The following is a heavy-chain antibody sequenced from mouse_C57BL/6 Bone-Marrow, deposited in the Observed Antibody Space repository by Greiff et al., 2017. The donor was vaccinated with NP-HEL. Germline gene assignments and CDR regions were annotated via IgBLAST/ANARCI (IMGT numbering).Heavy chain of an antibody. CDR2: ISSGGSYT. CDR1: GFTFSSYG. Sequence: EVKLVESGGDLVKPGGSLKLSCAASGFTFSSYGMSWVRQTPDKRLEWVATISSGGSYTYYPDSVKGRFTISRDNAKNTLYLQMSSLKSEDTAMYYCARQDSNYPWAMDYWGQGTSVTVSS. CDR3: ARQDSNYPWAMDY. J-gene: IGHJ4*01. V-gene: IGHV5-6*01. D-gene: IGHD2-5*01.